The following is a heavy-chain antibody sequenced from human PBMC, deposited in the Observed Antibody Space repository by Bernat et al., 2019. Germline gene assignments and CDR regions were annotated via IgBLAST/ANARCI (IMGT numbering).Heavy chain of an antibody. V-gene: IGHV4-59*01. Sequence: QVQVQESGPGLVKPSETLSLTCTVSRASMSDYYWTWIRQPPGKGLERIAYMHYSGNTDYNPSLKSRVTISIDTSKNQFPLKLSPVIAADTAVYYCASVPLVCSDGSCYYYVDVWGNGTTVTVSS. J-gene: IGHJ6*03. CDR2: MHYSGNT. CDR3: ASVPLVCSDGSCYYYVDV. D-gene: IGHD2-15*01. CDR1: RASMSDYY.